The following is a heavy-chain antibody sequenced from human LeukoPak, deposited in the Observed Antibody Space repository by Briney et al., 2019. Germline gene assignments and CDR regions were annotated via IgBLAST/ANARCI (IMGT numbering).Heavy chain of an antibody. J-gene: IGHJ4*02. Sequence: GGNLRLSCAASGFTFSSSAMSWVRQAPGKRLKWVSAMNGRRGYKSQGGSVKGPFTTAGDYSKNKLYLQMNRLRGEDTAVYYCAKDLKRYDSSGSQTLFDYWGQGPLVTV. CDR2: MNGRRGYK. V-gene: IGHV3-23*01. CDR1: GFTFSSSA. CDR3: AKDLKRYDSSGSQTLFDY. D-gene: IGHD3-22*01.